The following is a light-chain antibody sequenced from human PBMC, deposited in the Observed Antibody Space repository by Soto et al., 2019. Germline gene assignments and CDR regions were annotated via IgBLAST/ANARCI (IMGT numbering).Light chain of an antibody. CDR1: QSVSSN. V-gene: IGKV3-15*01. Sequence: EIVMTQSPATLSVSPGERATLSCRANQSVSSNLAWYQQKPDQAPRLLIYGASTRATGIPARFSGSGSGTEFTLTISSLQSEDFAVYYCQQYNNWPPWTFGQGTKVDIK. CDR3: QQYNNWPPWT. J-gene: IGKJ1*01. CDR2: GAS.